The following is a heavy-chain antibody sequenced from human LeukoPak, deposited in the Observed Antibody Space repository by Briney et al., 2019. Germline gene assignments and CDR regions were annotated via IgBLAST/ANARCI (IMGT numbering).Heavy chain of an antibody. CDR1: GFTFSSYA. V-gene: IGHV3-23*01. CDR2: ISGSGGST. Sequence: PGGSLRLSCAASGFTFSSYAMSWVRQAPGKGLEWVSAISGSGGSTYYADSVKGRFTISRDNSKNTLYLQMNSLRAEDTAVYYCASAELRYVDWLLPPIDYWGQRTPVTVSS. D-gene: IGHD3-9*01. CDR3: ASAELRYVDWLLPPIDY. J-gene: IGHJ4*02.